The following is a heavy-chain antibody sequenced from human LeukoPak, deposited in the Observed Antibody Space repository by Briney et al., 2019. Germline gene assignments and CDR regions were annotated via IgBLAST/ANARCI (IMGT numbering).Heavy chain of an antibody. V-gene: IGHV1-18*01. CDR3: ARGTYYDY. J-gene: IGHJ4*02. CDR2: ISAYNGNT. CDR1: GDTFTSYN. Sequence: ASVKVSCKASGDTFTSYNISCGRQAPGQGLEWMGWISAYNGNTDSAQKLQGRVTMTTDTSTSTAYMELRSLRSDDTAVYYCARGTYYDYWGQGTLVTVSS.